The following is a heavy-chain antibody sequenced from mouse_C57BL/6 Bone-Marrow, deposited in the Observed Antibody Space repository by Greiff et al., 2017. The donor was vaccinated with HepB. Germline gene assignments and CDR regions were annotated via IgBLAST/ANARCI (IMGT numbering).Heavy chain of an antibody. D-gene: IGHD2-4*01. V-gene: IGHV5-4*01. J-gene: IGHJ4*01. CDR1: GFTFSSYA. CDR2: ISDGGSYT. Sequence: EVQLQESGGGLVKPGGSLKLSCAASGFTFSSYAMSWVRQTPEKRLEWVATISDGGSYTYYPVNVKGRFTISRDNAKNNLYLQMSHLKSEDTAMYYCASPIYYDYHYYAMDYWGQGTSVTVSS. CDR3: ASPIYYDYHYYAMDY.